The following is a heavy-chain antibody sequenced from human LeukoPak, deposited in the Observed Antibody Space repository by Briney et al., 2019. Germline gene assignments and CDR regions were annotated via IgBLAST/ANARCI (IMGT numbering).Heavy chain of an antibody. D-gene: IGHD3-10*01. CDR3: ARSPLRFGELPGYYYGMDV. CDR2: IYYSGST. CDR1: GDSLSSSY. J-gene: IGHJ6*02. Sequence: SETLSLTCSVSGDSLSSSYWTWIRQPSGKGLEWIGYIYYSGSTNYNPSLKSRVTISVDTSKNQFSLKLSSVTAADTAVYYCARSPLRFGELPGYYYGMDVWGQGTTVTVSS. V-gene: IGHV4-59*01.